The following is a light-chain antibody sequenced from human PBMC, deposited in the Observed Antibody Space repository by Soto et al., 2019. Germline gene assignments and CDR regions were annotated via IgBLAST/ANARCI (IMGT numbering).Light chain of an antibody. CDR1: QSVLHSSNTENS. CDR3: QQYYTGIA. V-gene: IGKV4-1*01. J-gene: IGKJ5*01. Sequence: DVVMTQSPDSLAVSLGERATINCKSSQSVLHSSNTENSVAWYQQKAGQRPKLLIYRSSIRESGVPDRFSGSGSVTDFTLTSSSLQAEDVAVYYCQQYYTGIAFGQGTRLEIK. CDR2: RSS.